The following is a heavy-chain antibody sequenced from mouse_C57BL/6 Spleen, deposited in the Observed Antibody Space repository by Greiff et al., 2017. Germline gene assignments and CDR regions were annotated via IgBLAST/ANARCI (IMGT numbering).Heavy chain of an antibody. CDR2: ISDGGSYT. J-gene: IGHJ1*03. CDR3: ARDRPLYFDV. V-gene: IGHV5-4*01. Sequence: EVKLMESGGGLVKPGGSLKLSCAASGFTFSSYAMSWVRQTPEKRLEWVATISDGGSYTYYPANVKGRFTISRDNAKNNLYLQMSHLKSEDTAMYYCARDRPLYFDVWGTGTTVTVSS. CDR1: GFTFSSYA.